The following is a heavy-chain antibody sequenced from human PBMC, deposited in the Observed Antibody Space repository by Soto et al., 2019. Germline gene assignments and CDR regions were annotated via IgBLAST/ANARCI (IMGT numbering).Heavy chain of an antibody. D-gene: IGHD1-26*01. J-gene: IGHJ4*02. V-gene: IGHV4-34*01. CDR1: GGSFSGYY. CDR3: ARVGSSGNGPPAPSAY. CDR2: INHSGST. Sequence: SETLSLTCAVYGGSFSGYYWSWIRQPPGKGLEWIGEINHSGSTNYNPSLKSRVTISVDTSKNQFSLKLSSVTAADTAVYYCARVGSSGNGPPAPSAYWGKGTLVTVSS.